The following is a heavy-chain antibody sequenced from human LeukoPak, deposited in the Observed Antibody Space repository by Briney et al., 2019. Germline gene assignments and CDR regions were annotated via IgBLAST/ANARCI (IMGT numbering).Heavy chain of an antibody. CDR1: GVSISSGGYY. D-gene: IGHD5-18*01. V-gene: IGHV4-31*03. CDR2: IYYSGST. Sequence: SETLSLTCTVSGVSISSGGYYWSWIRQHPGKGLEWIGYIYYSGSTYYNPSLKSRVTISVDTSKNQFSLKLSSVTAADTAVYYCARIGYGRPFDYWGQGTLVTVSS. CDR3: ARIGYGRPFDY. J-gene: IGHJ4*02.